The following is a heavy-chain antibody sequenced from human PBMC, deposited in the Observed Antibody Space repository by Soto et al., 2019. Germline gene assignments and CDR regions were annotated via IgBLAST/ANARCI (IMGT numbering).Heavy chain of an antibody. D-gene: IGHD6-13*01. CDR3: ARGMAAAGNVMDV. V-gene: IGHV3-74*01. CDR2: INPDGGIT. Sequence: EVPLVESGGGLIQPGGSLRLSCAASGFTFSNYWMQWVRQSPGKGLVWVSRINPDGGITTYADSVKGRFTISRDNAKNTLYLQMNTLTAEDTAVYYCARGMAAAGNVMDVWGEGTTVTVSS. CDR1: GFTFSNYW. J-gene: IGHJ6*04.